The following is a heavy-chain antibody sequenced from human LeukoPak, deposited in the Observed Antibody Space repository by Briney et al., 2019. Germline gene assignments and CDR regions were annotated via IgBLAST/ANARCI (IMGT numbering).Heavy chain of an antibody. Sequence: SETLSLTCAVYGGSFSGYYWSWIRQPPGKGLEWIGEINHSGSTNYNPSLKSRVTISVDTSKNQFSLKLSSVTAADTAVYYCARGGYSGYVRQQLVLDYWGQGTLVTVS. J-gene: IGHJ4*02. V-gene: IGHV4-34*01. D-gene: IGHD5-12*01. CDR3: ARGGYSGYVRQQLVLDY. CDR2: INHSGST. CDR1: GGSFSGYY.